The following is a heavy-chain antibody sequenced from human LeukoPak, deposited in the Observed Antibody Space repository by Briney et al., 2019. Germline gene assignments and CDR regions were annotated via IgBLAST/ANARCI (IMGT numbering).Heavy chain of an antibody. CDR1: GGSISSYY. J-gene: IGHJ3*02. CDR3: ARLPGFRGYSYGETWSAFDI. V-gene: IGHV4-59*01. Sequence: SETLSLTCTVSGGSISSYYWSWIRQPPGKGLEWIGYIYYSGSTNYNPSPKSRVTISVDTSKNQFSLKLSSVTAADTAVYYCARLPGFRGYSYGETWSAFDIWGQGTMVTVSS. CDR2: IYYSGST. D-gene: IGHD5-18*01.